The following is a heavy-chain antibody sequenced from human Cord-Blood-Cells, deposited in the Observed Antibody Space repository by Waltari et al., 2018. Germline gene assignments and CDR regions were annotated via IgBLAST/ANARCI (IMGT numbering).Heavy chain of an antibody. Sequence: QVQLVQSGAEVKKPGSPVKVSCRVSGGTLRSSASSWVRPAPGQGLEWMGGIIPIFGTANYAQKFQGRVTITADESTSTAYMELSSLRSEDTAVYYCARGPEYSSSWYWFDPWGQGTLVTVSS. V-gene: IGHV1-69*01. CDR1: GGTLRSSA. J-gene: IGHJ5*02. CDR2: IIPIFGTA. CDR3: ARGPEYSSSWYWFDP. D-gene: IGHD6-13*01.